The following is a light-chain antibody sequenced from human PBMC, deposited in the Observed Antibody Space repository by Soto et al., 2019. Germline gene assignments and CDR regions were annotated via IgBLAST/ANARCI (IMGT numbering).Light chain of an antibody. J-gene: IGKJ1*01. CDR1: QSVSSN. V-gene: IGKV3-15*01. Sequence: EIVMTQSPVTLSVSPGERVTLSCRASQSVSSNLAWYQQKPGQAPRLLIYGASTSATGIPARFSSSGSGTDFTLTISSMQSEDFAVYYCQQYNNWPGWAFGQGTKVE. CDR2: GAS. CDR3: QQYNNWPGWA.